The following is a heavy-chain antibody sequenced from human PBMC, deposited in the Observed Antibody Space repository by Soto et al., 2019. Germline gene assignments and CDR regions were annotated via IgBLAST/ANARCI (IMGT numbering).Heavy chain of an antibody. CDR3: ARQGFGELHGLVDV. V-gene: IGHV4-59*08. CDR1: GGSISSYY. D-gene: IGHD3-10*01. J-gene: IGHJ6*02. CDR2: IYYSGST. Sequence: SETLSLTCTVSGGSISSYYWSWIRQPPGKGLEWIGYIYYSGSTNYNPSLKSRVTISVDSSKNQFSLMLNSVTATDTAIYYCARQGFGELHGLVDVWGQGTTVTVSS.